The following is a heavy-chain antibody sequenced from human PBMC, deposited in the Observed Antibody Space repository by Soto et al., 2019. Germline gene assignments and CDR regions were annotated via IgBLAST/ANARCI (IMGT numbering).Heavy chain of an antibody. V-gene: IGHV4-34*01. Sequence: EPLSLTCAVYGGSFSGYYWSWIRQPPGKGLEWIGEINHSGSTNYNPSLKSRVTISVDTSKNQFSLKLSSVTAADTAVYYCAIYDYGSGSYYDAFDIWGQGTMVTVSS. CDR2: INHSGST. D-gene: IGHD3-10*01. J-gene: IGHJ3*02. CDR3: AIYDYGSGSYYDAFDI. CDR1: GGSFSGYY.